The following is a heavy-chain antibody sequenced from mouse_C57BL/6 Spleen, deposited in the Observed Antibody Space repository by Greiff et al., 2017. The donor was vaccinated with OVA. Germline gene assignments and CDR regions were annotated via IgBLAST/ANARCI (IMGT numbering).Heavy chain of an antibody. D-gene: IGHD2-2*01. Sequence: VQLVESGAELARPGASVKLSCKASGYTFTSYGISWVKQRTGQGLEWIGEIYPRSGNTYYNEKFKGKATLTADKSSSTAYMELRSLTSEDSAVYFCARYGYDDGGYFDYWGQGTTLTVSS. CDR3: ARYGYDDGGYFDY. V-gene: IGHV1-81*01. CDR2: IYPRSGNT. CDR1: GYTFTSYG. J-gene: IGHJ2*01.